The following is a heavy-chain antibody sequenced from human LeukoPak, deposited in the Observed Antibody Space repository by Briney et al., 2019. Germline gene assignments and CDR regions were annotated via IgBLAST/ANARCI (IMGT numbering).Heavy chain of an antibody. D-gene: IGHD6-19*01. CDR3: ARGLWLITGWFDP. CDR1: GGSFSGYY. J-gene: IGHJ5*02. Sequence: PSETLSLTCAVYGGSFSGYYWSWIHQPPGKGLEWIGEINHSGSTNYNPSLKSRVTISVDTSKNQFSLKLSSVTAADTAVYYCARGLWLITGWFDPWGQGTLVTVSS. V-gene: IGHV4-34*01. CDR2: INHSGST.